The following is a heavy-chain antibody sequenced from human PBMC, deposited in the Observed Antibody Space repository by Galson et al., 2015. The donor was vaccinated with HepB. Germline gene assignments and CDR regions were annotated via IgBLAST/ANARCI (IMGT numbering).Heavy chain of an antibody. J-gene: IGHJ6*04. D-gene: IGHD3-10*01. CDR3: ARDRGLWFGELYTDNPTQDYYYGMHV. Sequence: SVKVSCKASGGTFSSYAISWVRQAPGQGLEWMGGIIPIFGTANYAQEFQGRVTITADESTSTAYMELSSPRSEDTAVYYCARDRGLWFGELYTDNPTQDYYYGMHVWGEGTTVTVSS. CDR1: GGTFSSYA. CDR2: IIPIFGTA. V-gene: IGHV1-69*13.